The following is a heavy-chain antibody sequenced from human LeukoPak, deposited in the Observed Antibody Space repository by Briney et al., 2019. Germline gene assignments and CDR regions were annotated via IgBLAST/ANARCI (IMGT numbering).Heavy chain of an antibody. Sequence: GSSVKVSCKASGGTFSTYAIGWVRQAPGQGLEWMGGIIPIFGTANYAQKFQDRVTITADESTSTAYMELSSLRSEDTAVYYCARGKPRRGYSGYDLDYFDYWGQGTLVTVSS. J-gene: IGHJ4*02. V-gene: IGHV1-69*01. CDR1: GGTFSTYA. CDR2: IIPIFGTA. D-gene: IGHD5-12*01. CDR3: ARGKPRRGYSGYDLDYFDY.